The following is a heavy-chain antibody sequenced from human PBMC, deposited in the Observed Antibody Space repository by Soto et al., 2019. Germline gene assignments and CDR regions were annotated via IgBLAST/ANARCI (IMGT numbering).Heavy chain of an antibody. J-gene: IGHJ6*02. CDR1: GGSISSYY. Sequence: PSETLSLTCTVSGGSISSYYWSWIRQPPGKGLEWIGYIYYSGSTNYNPSFKSRVTISVDTSKNQFSLKLSSVTAADTAVYYCARGGLGYCSSTSCHTNYYYGMDVWGQGTTVTVSS. CDR3: ARGGLGYCSSTSCHTNYYYGMDV. D-gene: IGHD2-2*02. V-gene: IGHV4-59*01. CDR2: IYYSGST.